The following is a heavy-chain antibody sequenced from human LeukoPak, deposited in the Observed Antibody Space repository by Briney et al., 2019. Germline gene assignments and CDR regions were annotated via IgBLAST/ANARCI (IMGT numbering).Heavy chain of an antibody. J-gene: IGHJ6*02. Sequence: GGSLRLSCAVSGFTFSSYSMNWVRQAPGKGLEWVSSISSSSSYIYYADSVKGRFTISRDNAKNSLYLQMNSLRAEDTAVYYCARGSPLEVWDVWGQGTTVTVSS. CDR1: GFTFSSYS. V-gene: IGHV3-21*01. CDR3: ARGSPLEVWDV. CDR2: ISSSSSYI. D-gene: IGHD2-8*01.